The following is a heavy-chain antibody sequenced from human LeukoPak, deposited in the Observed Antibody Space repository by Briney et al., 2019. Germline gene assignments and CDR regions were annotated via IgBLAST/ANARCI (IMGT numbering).Heavy chain of an antibody. CDR1: GGSISSSFYY. J-gene: IGHJ4*02. Sequence: PSETLSLTCTVSGGSISSSFYYWGWIRQPPGKGLEWIGSIYHSGSTYYNPSLKSRVTISVDTSRNQFSLKLSSVTAADTAVYYCASLAVAGLSEGYWGQGTLVIVSS. D-gene: IGHD6-19*01. CDR3: ASLAVAGLSEGY. V-gene: IGHV4-39*01. CDR2: IYHSGST.